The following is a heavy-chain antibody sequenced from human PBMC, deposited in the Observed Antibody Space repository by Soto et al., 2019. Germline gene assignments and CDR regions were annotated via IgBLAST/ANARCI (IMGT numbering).Heavy chain of an antibody. Sequence: GGSLRLSCAASGFTFSSYGMHWVRQAPGKGLEWVAVIWYDGSNKYYADSVKGRFTISRDNSKNTLYLQMNSLRAEDTAVYYCARGPHYSSSLLSFDYWGQGTLVTVSS. CDR1: GFTFSSYG. V-gene: IGHV3-33*01. CDR3: ARGPHYSSSLLSFDY. J-gene: IGHJ4*02. CDR2: IWYDGSNK. D-gene: IGHD6-13*01.